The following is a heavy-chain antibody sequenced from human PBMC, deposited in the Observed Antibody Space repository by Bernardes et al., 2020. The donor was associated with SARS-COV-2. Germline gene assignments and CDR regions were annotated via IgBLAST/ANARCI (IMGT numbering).Heavy chain of an antibody. CDR3: AKEGPCSSTSCPYYYYYYGMDV. J-gene: IGHJ6*02. CDR2: ISWNSGSI. Sequence: SLRLSCAASGFTFGDYAMHWVRQAPGKGLEWVSGISWNSGSIGYADSVKGRFTISRDNAKNSLYLQMNSLRAEDTALYYCAKEGPCSSTSCPYYYYYYGMDVWGQGTTVTVSS. CDR1: GFTFGDYA. V-gene: IGHV3-9*01. D-gene: IGHD2-2*01.